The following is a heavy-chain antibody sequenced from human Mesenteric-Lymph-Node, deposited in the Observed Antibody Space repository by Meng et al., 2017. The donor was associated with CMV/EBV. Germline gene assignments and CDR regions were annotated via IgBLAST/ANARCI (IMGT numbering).Heavy chain of an antibody. CDR2: ISGSGRTI. CDR1: RFTFRDYY. V-gene: IGHV3-11*01. D-gene: IGHD6-13*01. J-gene: IGHJ6*02. Sequence: GGSLRLSCAASRFTFRDYYMIWIRQAPGKGLEWISYISGSGRTIFYADSVKGRFTISRDNAKNSLYLQMNSLRAEDTALYYCARASLAALAISDYGMDVWGQGTTVTVSS. CDR3: ARASLAALAISDYGMDV.